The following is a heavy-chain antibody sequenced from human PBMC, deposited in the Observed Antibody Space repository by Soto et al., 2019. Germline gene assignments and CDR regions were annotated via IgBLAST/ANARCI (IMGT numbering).Heavy chain of an antibody. V-gene: IGHV3-23*01. CDR1: GFTFSSYA. CDR3: AKDRRCIQLWFQRYGMDV. Sequence: GGSLRLSCAASGFTFSSYAMSWVRQAPGKGLEWVSAISGSGGSTYYADSVKGRFTISRDNSKNTLYLQMNSLRAEDTAVYYCAKDRRCIQLWFQRYGMDVWGQGTTVTVSS. D-gene: IGHD5-18*01. CDR2: ISGSGGST. J-gene: IGHJ6*02.